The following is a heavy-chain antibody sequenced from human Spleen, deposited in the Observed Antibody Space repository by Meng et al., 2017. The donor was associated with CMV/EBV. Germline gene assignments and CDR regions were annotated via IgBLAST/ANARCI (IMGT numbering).Heavy chain of an antibody. CDR2: INPDNAGT. Sequence: SGYTFTAYYIHWVRQAPGQGPEWMGWINPDNAGTNYAQDFQGRVTMTRDTSISTAYMELASLISGDTAVYYCARGGVRGLIMTLYDKWGQGTLVTVSS. J-gene: IGHJ4*02. CDR3: ARGGVRGLIMTLYDK. CDR1: GYTFTAYY. V-gene: IGHV1-2*02. D-gene: IGHD3-10*01.